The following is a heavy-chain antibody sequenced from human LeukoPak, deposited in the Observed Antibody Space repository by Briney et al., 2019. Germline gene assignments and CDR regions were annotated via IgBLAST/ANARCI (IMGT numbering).Heavy chain of an antibody. J-gene: IGHJ2*01. CDR1: GGSVSSYY. V-gene: IGHV4-4*07. D-gene: IGHD4-17*01. Sequence: SETLSLTCTVSGGSVSSYYWSWIRQPAGKGPESIGRVYSPSYNPSLKSRVTVSVDTSKNQFSLKLSPVTAADTAVYYCARDGALNYGDYWYFDLWGPGTLVTVSS. CDR2: VYSP. CDR3: ARDGALNYGDYWYFDL.